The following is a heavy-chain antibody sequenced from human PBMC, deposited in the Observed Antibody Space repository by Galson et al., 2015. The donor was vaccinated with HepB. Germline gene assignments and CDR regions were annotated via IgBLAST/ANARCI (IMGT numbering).Heavy chain of an antibody. Sequence: SLRLSCAASGFDFRSYVLSWVRQAPGKGLEWVSALTGSGISTYYADSVKGRFTISRDNTQNKLYLQMGSLRAEDTAVYYCAKVFGGGRPGYNLHYYYGMDVWGQGTTVTVSS. CDR1: GFDFRSYV. J-gene: IGHJ6*02. CDR3: AKVFGGGRPGYNLHYYYGMDV. V-gene: IGHV3-23*01. CDR2: LTGSGIST. D-gene: IGHD5-24*01.